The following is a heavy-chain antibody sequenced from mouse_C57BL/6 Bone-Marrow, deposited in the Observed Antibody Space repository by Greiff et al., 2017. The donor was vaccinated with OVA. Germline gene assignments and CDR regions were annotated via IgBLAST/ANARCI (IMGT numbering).Heavy chain of an antibody. D-gene: IGHD1-1*01. CDR3: TRPYYGSSYEGYFDY. V-gene: IGHV1-15*01. Sequence: VQLQQSGAELVRPGASVTLSCKASGYTFTDYEMHWVKQTPVHGLEWIGAIDPETGGTAYNQKFKGKAILTADKSSSTAYSERRSLTSEDSAVYYCTRPYYGSSYEGYFDYWGQGTTLTVSS. CDR2: IDPETGGT. J-gene: IGHJ2*01. CDR1: GYTFTDYE.